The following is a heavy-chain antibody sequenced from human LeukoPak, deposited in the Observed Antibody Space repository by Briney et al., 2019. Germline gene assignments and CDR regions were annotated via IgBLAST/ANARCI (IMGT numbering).Heavy chain of an antibody. V-gene: IGHV3-23*01. Sequence: PGGSLRLSCAASGFTFSSYAMSWVRQAPGKGLEWVSAISGSGGSTYYADSVKGRFTISRDNSKNTLYLQMNSLRAEDTAVYYCARIPDYYYYGMDVWGQGTTVTVSS. CDR3: ARIPDYYYYGMDV. CDR2: ISGSGGST. J-gene: IGHJ6*02. D-gene: IGHD2-2*02. CDR1: GFTFSSYA.